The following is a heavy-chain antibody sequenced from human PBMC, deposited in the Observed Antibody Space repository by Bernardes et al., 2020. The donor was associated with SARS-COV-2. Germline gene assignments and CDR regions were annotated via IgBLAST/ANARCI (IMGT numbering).Heavy chain of an antibody. CDR1: GFTFSRYW. V-gene: IGHV3-74*01. CDR2: IDSDGSST. Sequence: RGSLRLSCAASGFTFSRYWMHWVRQAPGKGLVWVSRIDSDGSSTTYADAVKGRFTMSRDNAKNTLYLQMNSLTAEDTAVYYCTREHSDISASYSGSGDFQRWGQGTLVTVSS. CDR3: TREHSDISASYSGSGDFQR. J-gene: IGHJ1*01. D-gene: IGHD3-10*01.